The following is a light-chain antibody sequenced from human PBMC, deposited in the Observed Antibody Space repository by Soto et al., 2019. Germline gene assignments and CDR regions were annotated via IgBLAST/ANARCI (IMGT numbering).Light chain of an antibody. V-gene: IGLV1-44*01. CDR3: AAWDDSLNGPV. Sequence: QSVLTQPPSASGTPGQRVTISCSGTSSNIGSNTVNWDELLPGTAPKLLIYSNDRRPSGVPDRFSGSKSGTSASLAISGLQSEDEADYYCAAWDDSLNGPVFGGGTKLTVL. J-gene: IGLJ3*02. CDR1: SSNIGSNT. CDR2: SND.